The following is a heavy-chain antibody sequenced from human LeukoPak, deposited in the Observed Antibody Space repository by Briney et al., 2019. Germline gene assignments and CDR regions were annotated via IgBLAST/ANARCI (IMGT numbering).Heavy chain of an antibody. J-gene: IGHJ4*02. CDR1: GGSFSGYH. CDR2: INDRGRT. D-gene: IGHD4-17*01. Sequence: SETLSLTCAVHGGSFSGYHWNWIRQSPGKGLEWIEEINDRGRTNYNPSLKSRVTLSVDTSNKQFSLKLSAVTAADTAVYYCARDPTTVITLPYYFDFWGQGTLVTVSS. CDR3: ARDPTTVITLPYYFDF. V-gene: IGHV4-34*01.